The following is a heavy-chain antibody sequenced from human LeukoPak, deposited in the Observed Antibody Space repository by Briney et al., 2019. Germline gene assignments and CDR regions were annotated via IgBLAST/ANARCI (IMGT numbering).Heavy chain of an antibody. CDR2: IRSKSNRYAT. J-gene: IGHJ4*02. CDR1: GFTFSGFA. V-gene: IGHV3-73*01. D-gene: IGHD1-26*01. Sequence: GESLRLSCAASGFTFSGFAMHWVRQASGKGLEWVGRIRSKSNRYATAYAASVKGRFTISRDDLKNTAYLQMNSLKTEDTAVYYCTRLLTGSYDYWGQGTLVTVSS. CDR3: TRLLTGSYDY.